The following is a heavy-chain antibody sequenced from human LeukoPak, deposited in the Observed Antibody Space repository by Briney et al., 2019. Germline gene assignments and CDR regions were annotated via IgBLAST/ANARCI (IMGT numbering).Heavy chain of an antibody. Sequence: SETLSLTCTVSGGSISSYYWSWIRQPPGKGLEWIGYIYYSGSTNYNPSLKSRVTISVDTSKNQFSLKLSSVTAADTAVYYCAKDRRPGVTGTPYYYYGMDVWGQGTTVTVSS. V-gene: IGHV4-59*01. CDR1: GGSISSYY. CDR2: IYYSGST. J-gene: IGHJ6*02. CDR3: AKDRRPGVTGTPYYYYGMDV. D-gene: IGHD1-20*01.